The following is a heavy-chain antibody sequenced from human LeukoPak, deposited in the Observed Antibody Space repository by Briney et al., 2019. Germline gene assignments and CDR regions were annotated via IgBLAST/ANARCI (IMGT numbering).Heavy chain of an antibody. V-gene: IGHV4-61*02. Sequence: PSETLSLTCTVSGGSISSGSYYWSWIRQPAGKGLEWIGRIYTNGSTNYNPSLKSRVTISVDTSKNQFSLKLSSVTAADTAVYYCTREGFKPDNWFDPWGQGTLVTVSS. CDR3: TREGFKPDNWFDP. CDR2: IYTNGST. CDR1: GGSISSGSYY. D-gene: IGHD1-14*01. J-gene: IGHJ5*02.